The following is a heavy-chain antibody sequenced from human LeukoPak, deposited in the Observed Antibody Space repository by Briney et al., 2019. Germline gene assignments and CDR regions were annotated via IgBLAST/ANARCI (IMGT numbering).Heavy chain of an antibody. CDR3: ARLIVVVPAASRWFDP. J-gene: IGHJ5*02. CDR1: GGSLSSSSYY. D-gene: IGHD2-2*01. CDR2: IYYSGST. Sequence: SETLSLTCTVSGGSLSSSSYYWGWIRQPPGKGLEWIGSIYYSGSTYYNPSLKSRVTISVDTSKNQFSLKLSSVTAADTAVYYCARLIVVVPAASRWFDPWGQGTLVTVSS. V-gene: IGHV4-39*01.